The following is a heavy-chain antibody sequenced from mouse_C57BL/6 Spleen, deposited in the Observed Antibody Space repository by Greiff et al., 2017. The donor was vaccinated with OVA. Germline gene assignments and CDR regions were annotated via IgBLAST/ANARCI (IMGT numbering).Heavy chain of an antibody. CDR3: ARFGDYGGFDY. CDR1: GYTFTSYW. CDR2: IDPSDSYT. D-gene: IGHD2-4*01. Sequence: QVQLKQPGAELVKPGASVKLSCKASGYTFTSYWMQWVKQRPGQGLEWIGEIDPSDSYTNYNQKFKGKATLTVDTSSSTAYMQLSSLTSEDSAVYYCARFGDYGGFDYWGQGTTLTVSS. V-gene: IGHV1-50*01. J-gene: IGHJ2*01.